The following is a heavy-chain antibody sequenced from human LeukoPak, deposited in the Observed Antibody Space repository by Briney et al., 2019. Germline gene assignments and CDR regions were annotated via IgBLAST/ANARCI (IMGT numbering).Heavy chain of an antibody. CDR1: GFTFDDYA. CDR3: AKDTKPHTRGPGGWFDP. D-gene: IGHD2-2*01. CDR2: LSWNSGNI. Sequence: GRSLRLSCAASGFTFDDYAMHWVRQAPGKGLEWVSGLSWNSGNIGYADSVKGRFTISRDNAKNSLYLQMNSLRAEDTAFYYCAKDTKPHTRGPGGWFDPWGQGTLVTVSS. V-gene: IGHV3-9*01. J-gene: IGHJ5*02.